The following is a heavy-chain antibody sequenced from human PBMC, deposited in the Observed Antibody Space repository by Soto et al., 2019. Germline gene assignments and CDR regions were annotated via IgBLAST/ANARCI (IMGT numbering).Heavy chain of an antibody. D-gene: IGHD3-10*01. CDR3: ARAWFGDFVYYSDY. CDR1: GYTFTNYS. J-gene: IGHJ4*02. CDR2: ISAYNGNT. V-gene: IGHV1-18*01. Sequence: ASAKASCTACGYTFTNYSISWVRQAPGQGLEWMGWISAYNGNTNYAQKLQGRVTMTTDTSTSSASMELRSLRSDDTVVYYCARAWFGDFVYYSDYWGKGTLVTVPQ.